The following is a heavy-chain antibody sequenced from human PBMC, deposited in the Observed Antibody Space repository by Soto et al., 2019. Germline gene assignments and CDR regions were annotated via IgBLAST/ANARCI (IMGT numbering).Heavy chain of an antibody. CDR3: AKAFGYSSTWYARKWFDP. CDR1: GFTFNTNA. Sequence: GGSLRLSCVTSGFTFNTNAMTWVRQTPGKGLEWVSAISDSGDRTNYAHSVKGRFTISRDNSKNTLYLQMNSLRVEDTAVYYCAKAFGYSSTWYARKWFDPWGQGTQVTVSS. J-gene: IGHJ5*02. CDR2: ISDSGDRT. D-gene: IGHD6-13*01. V-gene: IGHV3-23*01.